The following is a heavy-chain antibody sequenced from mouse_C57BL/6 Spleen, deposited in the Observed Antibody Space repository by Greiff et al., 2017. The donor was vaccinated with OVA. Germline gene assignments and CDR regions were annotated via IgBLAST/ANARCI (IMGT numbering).Heavy chain of an antibody. CDR2: IYPGSGST. D-gene: IGHD2-4*01. CDR1: GYTFTSYW. Sequence: QVQLQQPGAELVKPGASVKMSCKASGYTFTSYWITWVKQRPGQGLEWIGDIYPGSGSTNYNEKFKSKATLTVDTPSSTAYMQLSSLTSEDSAVYYCARWGYYDYVDYWGQGTTLTVSS. CDR3: ARWGYYDYVDY. V-gene: IGHV1-55*01. J-gene: IGHJ2*01.